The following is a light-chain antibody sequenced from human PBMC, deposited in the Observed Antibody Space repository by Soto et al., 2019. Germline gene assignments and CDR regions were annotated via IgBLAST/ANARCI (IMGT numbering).Light chain of an antibody. Sequence: EIVMLQSPATLSVSPGERATLSCRASQSVSSNLAWYQQKHGQAPRLLIYGASTKATGIPARFSGSGSGTEFTLTISSLQAEDFAVYYCQQYNNWPLTFGGGTKVEIK. CDR1: QSVSSN. CDR2: GAS. CDR3: QQYNNWPLT. V-gene: IGKV3D-15*01. J-gene: IGKJ4*01.